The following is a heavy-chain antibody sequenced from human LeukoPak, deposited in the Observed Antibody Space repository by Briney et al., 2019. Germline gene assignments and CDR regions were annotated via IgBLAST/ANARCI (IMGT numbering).Heavy chain of an antibody. D-gene: IGHD5-24*01. J-gene: IGHJ4*02. Sequence: PSETLSLTCAVYGGSFSGYYWSWIRQPPGKGLEWIGSIYYSGGTYHNPSLKSRVTISVDTSKNQFSLKLSSVTAADTAVYYCARHRDGYDYWGQGTLVTVSS. CDR3: ARHRDGYDY. CDR2: IYYSGGT. CDR1: GGSFSGYY. V-gene: IGHV4-34*01.